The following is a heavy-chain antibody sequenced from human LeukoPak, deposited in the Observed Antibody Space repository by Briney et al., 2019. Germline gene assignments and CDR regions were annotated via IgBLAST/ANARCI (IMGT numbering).Heavy chain of an antibody. CDR2: INHSGST. V-gene: IGHV4-34*01. CDR1: GGAFSGDD. Sequence: SETLSLTCAVYGGAFSGDDWSWIRQPPGKGLEWSGEINHSGSTDYNPSLKSRVTISVDTSKNQFSLKLSSVPAADTAVYYCARADGTDYWGQGTLVTVSS. CDR3: ARADGTDY. J-gene: IGHJ4*02.